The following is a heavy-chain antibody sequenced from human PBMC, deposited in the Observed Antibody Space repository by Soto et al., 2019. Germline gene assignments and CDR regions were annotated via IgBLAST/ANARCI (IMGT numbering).Heavy chain of an antibody. CDR3: ARAVSARRFDH. D-gene: IGHD6-6*01. CDR2: IYTVGST. J-gene: IGHJ4*02. CDR1: GFTVNSNY. Sequence: GGSLRLSCAASGFTVNSNYMGWVRQTPGKGLEWVSLIYTVGSTYYADSVKGRFTISRDDSKNTLHLQMNSLRAEDTAKYYCARAVSARRFDHCGQGTLVTVSS. V-gene: IGHV3-53*01.